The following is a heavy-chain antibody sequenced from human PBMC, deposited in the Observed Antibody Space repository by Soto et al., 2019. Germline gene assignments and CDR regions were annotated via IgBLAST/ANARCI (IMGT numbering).Heavy chain of an antibody. J-gene: IGHJ6*03. CDR3: PEGGGITGVDYMDV. V-gene: IGHV3-21*01. CDR1: GFTFSHYS. CDR2: MSSTGSFM. Sequence: EVQLVESGGGLVKPGESLRLACAASGFTFSHYSMNWVRQAPGKGLEWVSSMSSTGSFMYYADSAKGRFTISRDRAKESLYLQMKNLRGENRAVYYCPEGGGITGVDYMDVWGKGTTVIVSS. D-gene: IGHD2-8*02.